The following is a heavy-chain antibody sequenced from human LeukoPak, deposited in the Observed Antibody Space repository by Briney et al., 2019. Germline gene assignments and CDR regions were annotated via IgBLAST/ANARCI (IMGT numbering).Heavy chain of an antibody. Sequence: PGGSLRLPCAASGFTFSSYGMHWVRQAPGKGLEWVAVISYDGSNKYYADSVKGRFTISRDNSKNTLYLQMNSLRAEDTAVYYCAKDPTGIAAAGAYFDYWGQGTLVTVSS. D-gene: IGHD6-13*01. CDR3: AKDPTGIAAAGAYFDY. CDR1: GFTFSSYG. J-gene: IGHJ4*02. V-gene: IGHV3-30*18. CDR2: ISYDGSNK.